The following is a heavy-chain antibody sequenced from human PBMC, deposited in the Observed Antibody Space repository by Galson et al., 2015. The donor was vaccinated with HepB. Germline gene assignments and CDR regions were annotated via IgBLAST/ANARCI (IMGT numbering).Heavy chain of an antibody. CDR1: GFTFSSYG. Sequence: SLRLSCAASGFTFSSYGMHWVRQASGKGLEWVAVISYDGSNKYYADSVKGRFTISRDNSKNTLYLQMNSLRAEDTAVYYCAKDVRYYYDSSGYYYFDYWGQGTLVTVSS. D-gene: IGHD3-22*01. CDR2: ISYDGSNK. J-gene: IGHJ4*02. V-gene: IGHV3-30*18. CDR3: AKDVRYYYDSSGYYYFDY.